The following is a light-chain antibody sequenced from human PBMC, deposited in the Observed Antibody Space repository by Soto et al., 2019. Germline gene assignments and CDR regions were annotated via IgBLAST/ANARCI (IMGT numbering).Light chain of an antibody. Sequence: QSALTQPHSASGSPGQSVTISCTGTSSDVGGYNYVSWYQQHPGKAPKLIIYEVSKRPSGVPDRFSGSKSGNTASLTVSGLQAEDEADYYCSSYVGSNNLYVFGTGTKVTVL. CDR2: EVS. CDR1: SSDVGGYNY. CDR3: SSYVGSNNLYV. J-gene: IGLJ1*01. V-gene: IGLV2-8*01.